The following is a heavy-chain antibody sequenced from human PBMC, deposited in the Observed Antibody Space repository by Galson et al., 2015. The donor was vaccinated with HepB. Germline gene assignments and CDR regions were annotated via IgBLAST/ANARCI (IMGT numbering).Heavy chain of an antibody. Sequence: SLRLSCAASGFSFSTYWMHWVRHAPGKGLVWVSRINADGSATGYADSVRGRFTISRDNAKNTLYLEMNSLRAEDTAVYYCTKAGAKYCSGSSCYFNWFDPWGQGTLVPVSS. CDR2: INADGSAT. J-gene: IGHJ5*02. CDR1: GFSFSTYW. CDR3: TKAGAKYCSGSSCYFNWFDP. D-gene: IGHD2-15*01. V-gene: IGHV3-74*01.